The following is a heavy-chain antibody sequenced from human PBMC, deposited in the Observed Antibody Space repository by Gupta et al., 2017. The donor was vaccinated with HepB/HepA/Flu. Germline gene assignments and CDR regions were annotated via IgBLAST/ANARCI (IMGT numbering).Heavy chain of an antibody. J-gene: IGHJ5*02. Sequence: QVQLQESVPGLVKPAETLSLTCTVSGDSLSDSNYYWRWLRQSQGKGLKWIGNIHSSGLTYYNPSLKSRVTISVDTVRNHFGLKLRFVTAADTAVFYCARHVIHPQAGNWFDPWGKGFPVTVSS. D-gene: IGHD3-16*02. V-gene: IGHV4-39*01. CDR1: GDSLSDSNYY. CDR2: IHSSGLT. CDR3: ARHVIHPQAGNWFDP.